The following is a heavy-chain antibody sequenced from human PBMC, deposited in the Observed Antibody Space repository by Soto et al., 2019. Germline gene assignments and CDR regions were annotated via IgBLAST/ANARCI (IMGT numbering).Heavy chain of an antibody. V-gene: IGHV4-31*03. J-gene: IGHJ5*02. Sequence: PSETLSLTCTVSDDSSSSGGYYWSGIRQHPGKGLEWIGYIYGTGNMYYKSSLKSRLTFSVDTSKNHFSLKLTSVTAADTAVYSCTGAYYDTDGYILDPWGQGTSVTVS. CDR1: DDSSSSGGYY. D-gene: IGHD3-22*01. CDR3: TGAYYDTDGYILDP. CDR2: IYGTGNM.